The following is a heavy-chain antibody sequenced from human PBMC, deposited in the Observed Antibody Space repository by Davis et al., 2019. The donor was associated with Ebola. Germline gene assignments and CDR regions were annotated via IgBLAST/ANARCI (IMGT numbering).Heavy chain of an antibody. V-gene: IGHV1-69*04. CDR2: IIPVVDTK. CDR3: ARGKWFDP. Sequence: SVKVSCKASGYTFISYDFNWVRRAPGQGLEWMGRIIPVVDTKDYAQKFQGRVTLTADKATNTAYMELSGLRFDDTAVYYCARGKWFDPWGQGTLVSVTS. CDR1: GYTFISYD. J-gene: IGHJ5*02.